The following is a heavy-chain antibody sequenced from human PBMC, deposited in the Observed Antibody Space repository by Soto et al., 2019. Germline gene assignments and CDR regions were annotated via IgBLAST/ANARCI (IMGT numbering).Heavy chain of an antibody. V-gene: IGHV2-5*02. Sequence: QITLKESGPTLVKPTQTLTMPCTFSGFSLSTTGEGVGWIRQPPGKALEWLALIYWDDDKRYSPSLKSRLTITKDTSKDQVVLRTTNMDAVDTARDYCAHTDYGDCHFDYWGQGTLVTVSS. CDR2: IYWDDDK. J-gene: IGHJ4*02. CDR1: GFSLSTTGEG. CDR3: AHTDYGDCHFDY. D-gene: IGHD4-17*01.